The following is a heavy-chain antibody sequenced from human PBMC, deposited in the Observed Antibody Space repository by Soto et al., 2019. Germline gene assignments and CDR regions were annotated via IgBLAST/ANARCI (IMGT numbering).Heavy chain of an antibody. V-gene: IGHV4-30-2*01. CDR1: GGSISSGGYS. CDR2: IYHSGST. Sequence: SETLSLTCAVSGGSISSGGYSWSWTRQPPGKGLEWIGYIYHSGSTYYNPSLKSRVTISVDRSKNQFSLKLSSVTAADTAVYYCASSGHGDYYYYGMDVWGQGTTVTVSS. CDR3: ASSGHGDYYYYGMDV. D-gene: IGHD3-16*01. J-gene: IGHJ6*02.